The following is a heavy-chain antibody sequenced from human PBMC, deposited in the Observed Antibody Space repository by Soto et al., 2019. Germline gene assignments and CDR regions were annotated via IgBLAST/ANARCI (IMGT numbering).Heavy chain of an antibody. V-gene: IGHV1-69*13. Sequence: ASVKVSCKASGYTFTSYGISWVRQAPGQGLEWMGGIIPIFGTANYAQKFQGRVTITADESTSTAYMELSSLRSEDTAVYYCAKRVKSGSTSVGNAMDVWGQGTTVTVSS. J-gene: IGHJ6*02. D-gene: IGHD1-26*01. CDR1: GYTFTSYG. CDR3: AKRVKSGSTSVGNAMDV. CDR2: IIPIFGTA.